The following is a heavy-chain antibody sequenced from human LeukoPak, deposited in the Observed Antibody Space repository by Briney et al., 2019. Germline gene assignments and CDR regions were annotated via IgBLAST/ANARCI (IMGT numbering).Heavy chain of an antibody. J-gene: IGHJ3*02. CDR3: ARDQDPGAFDI. Sequence: ASVKVSCKASSYTLTNYGISWLRQAPGQGLEWMGWISAYNGNTNYAQNLQGRVTMTTDTSTNTAYMELRSLRSDDTAVYCCARDQDPGAFDIWGQGTMVTVSS. CDR2: ISAYNGNT. CDR1: SYTLTNYG. V-gene: IGHV1-18*01.